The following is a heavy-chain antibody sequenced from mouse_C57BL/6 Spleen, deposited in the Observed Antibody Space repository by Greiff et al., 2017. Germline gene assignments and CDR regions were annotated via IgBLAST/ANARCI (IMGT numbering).Heavy chain of an antibody. Sequence: VKLMESGPGLVAPSQSLSITCTVSGFSLTSYGVDWVRQPPGKGLEWLGVIWGVESTNYNSAFRSRLSISKDNSKSQVFLKMNSLQTDDTAMYYCAKRPNWDDAMDYWGQGTSVTVSS. CDR2: IWGVEST. CDR1: GFSLTSYG. J-gene: IGHJ4*01. V-gene: IGHV2-9*01. D-gene: IGHD4-1*01. CDR3: AKRPNWDDAMDY.